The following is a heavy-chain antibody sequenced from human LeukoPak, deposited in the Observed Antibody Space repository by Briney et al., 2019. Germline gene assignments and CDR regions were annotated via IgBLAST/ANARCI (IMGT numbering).Heavy chain of an antibody. V-gene: IGHV3-30*18. Sequence: GGSLRLSCVASGFNFSNYGMHWVRQAPGKGLEWVAVITHDGSNDCHADSLKGRFTISRDQSKNTLYLQMNNLRAEDTAVYYCAKGDDSSGWGYYFDHWGQGTLVTVSS. CDR2: ITHDGSND. D-gene: IGHD6-19*01. J-gene: IGHJ4*02. CDR1: GFNFSNYG. CDR3: AKGDDSSGWGYYFDH.